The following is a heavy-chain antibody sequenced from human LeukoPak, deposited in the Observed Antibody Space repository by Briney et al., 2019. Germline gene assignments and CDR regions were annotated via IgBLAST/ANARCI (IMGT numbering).Heavy chain of an antibody. CDR1: GFTFSSYA. V-gene: IGHV3-23*01. D-gene: IGHD3-9*01. CDR3: KQETAYDILTGYSYYFDY. Sequence: PGGSMSLSCAASGFTFSSYAMSWFRQATGKGLEWVSAISGSVGSTYYADSVNGRFTISRDNSKNTLYLQMNSLRAEDTAVFFFKQETAYDILTGYSYYFDYWGQGTLVTVSS. J-gene: IGHJ4*02. CDR2: ISGSVGST.